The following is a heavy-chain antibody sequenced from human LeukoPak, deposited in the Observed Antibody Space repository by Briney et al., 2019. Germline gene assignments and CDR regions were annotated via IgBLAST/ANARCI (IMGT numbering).Heavy chain of an antibody. J-gene: IGHJ4*02. Sequence: SETLSLTCTVSGGSISSSSYYWGWIRQPPGKGLEWIGSIYYSGSTNYNPSLKSRVTISVDTSKNQFSLKLSSVTAADTAVYYCARVRFGKHKAFDYWGQGTLVTVSS. CDR3: ARVRFGKHKAFDY. V-gene: IGHV4-39*07. CDR1: GGSISSSSYY. D-gene: IGHD3-10*01. CDR2: IYYSGST.